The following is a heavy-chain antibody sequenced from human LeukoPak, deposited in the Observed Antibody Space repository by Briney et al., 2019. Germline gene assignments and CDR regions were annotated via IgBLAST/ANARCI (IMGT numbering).Heavy chain of an antibody. Sequence: GGSLRLSCAASGFTFSSYAMHWVRQAPGKGLEWVAVISYDGSNKYYADSVKGRFTITRGNSKNTLYLQMNSLRAEDTAVYYCARAAIVVVPAAIWGQGTMVTVSS. D-gene: IGHD2-2*01. J-gene: IGHJ3*02. CDR3: ARAAIVVVPAAI. CDR2: ISYDGSNK. CDR1: GFTFSSYA. V-gene: IGHV3-30-3*01.